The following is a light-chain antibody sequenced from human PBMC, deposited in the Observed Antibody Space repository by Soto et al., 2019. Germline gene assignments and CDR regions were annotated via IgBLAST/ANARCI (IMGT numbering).Light chain of an antibody. J-gene: IGKJ4*01. CDR1: QSISSNY. Sequence: EIVLTQSPGTLSLSPGETVTLSCRASQSISSNYVAWFQHKPGQAPRLLIYGASSRAPGIPERFSGSGSGTDFSLTINRLEPEDSAVFYCQQYGYPQLTFGGGTNVEIK. CDR3: QQYGYPQLT. V-gene: IGKV3-20*01. CDR2: GAS.